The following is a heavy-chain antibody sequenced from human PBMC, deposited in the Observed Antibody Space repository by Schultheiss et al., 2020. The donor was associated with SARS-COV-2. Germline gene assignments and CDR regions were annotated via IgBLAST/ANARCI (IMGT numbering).Heavy chain of an antibody. V-gene: IGHV3-9*01. CDR3: VKGRGAVAGDFEH. CDR2: INWNSATI. CDR1: GFTFDEYA. Sequence: SLRLSCAASGFTFDEYALHWVRQAPGKGLEWISRINWNSATIDYADSVRGRFAISRDNAKNFLYLQMNSLRHEDTAFYYCVKGRGAVAGDFEHWGQGTLVTVSS. J-gene: IGHJ4*02. D-gene: IGHD6-19*01.